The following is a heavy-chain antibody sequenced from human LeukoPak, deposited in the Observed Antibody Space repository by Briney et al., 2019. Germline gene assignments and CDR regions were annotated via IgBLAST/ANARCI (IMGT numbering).Heavy chain of an antibody. CDR2: IRSKANSYAT. J-gene: IGHJ4*02. V-gene: IGHV3-73*01. D-gene: IGHD4-23*01. CDR1: GFTFSGSA. Sequence: GGSLKLSCAASGFTFSGSAMHWVRQASGKGLEWVGRIRSKANSYATAYAASVKGRFTISRDDSKNTAYLQMNSLKTEDTAVYYCTRWGDYGGSDYWGQGTLVTVSS. CDR3: TRWGDYGGSDY.